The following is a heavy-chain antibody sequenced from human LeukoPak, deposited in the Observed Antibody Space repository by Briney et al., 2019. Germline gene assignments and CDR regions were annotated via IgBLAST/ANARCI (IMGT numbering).Heavy chain of an antibody. Sequence: GGSLRLSCAASGFTFSSCAMHWVRQAPGKGLEWVAVISYDGSKKYYTDSVKGRFTISRDKSKNTLYLQMNSLRVEDTAVYYCARETESFDCWGQGTLVTVSS. J-gene: IGHJ4*02. CDR2: ISYDGSKK. D-gene: IGHD1-14*01. CDR3: ARETESFDC. V-gene: IGHV3-30*04. CDR1: GFTFSSCA.